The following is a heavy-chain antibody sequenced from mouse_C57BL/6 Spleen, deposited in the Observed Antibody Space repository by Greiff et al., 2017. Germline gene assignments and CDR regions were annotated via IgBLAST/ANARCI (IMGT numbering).Heavy chain of an antibody. J-gene: IGHJ3*01. Sequence: QVQLQQPGAELVRPGTSVKLSCKASGYTFTSYWMHWVKQRPGQGLEWIGVIDPSDSYTNYNQKFKGKATLTVDTSSSTAYMQLSSLTSEDSAVYYCARTYYDYDGAWFAYWGQGTLVTVSA. D-gene: IGHD2-4*01. V-gene: IGHV1-59*01. CDR1: GYTFTSYW. CDR3: ARTYYDYDGAWFAY. CDR2: IDPSDSYT.